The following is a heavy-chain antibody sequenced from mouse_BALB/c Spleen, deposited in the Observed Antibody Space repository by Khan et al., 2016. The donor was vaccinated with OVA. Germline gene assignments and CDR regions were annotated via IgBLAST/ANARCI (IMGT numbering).Heavy chain of an antibody. V-gene: IGHV1S136*01. CDR1: GYRFTSYI. Sequence: VQLQQSGPELVKPGTSVKMSCKASGYRFTSYIIHWVKQRPGQGLEWIGYINPYNGATKYNETFKGKATLTSDKSSNTAYMELSSLTYEDSAVYYCTRGNWQSYYFDYWGQGTTLTVSS. CDR2: INPYNGAT. D-gene: IGHD4-1*01. J-gene: IGHJ2*01. CDR3: TRGNWQSYYFDY.